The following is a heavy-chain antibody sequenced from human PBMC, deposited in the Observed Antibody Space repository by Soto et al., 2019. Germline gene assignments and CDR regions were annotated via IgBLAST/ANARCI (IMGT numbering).Heavy chain of an antibody. J-gene: IGHJ4*02. D-gene: IGHD1-1*01. Sequence: SETLSLTCTVSGGPIRSSSHYWGWIRQSPGTGLEWIGSIDESGDSYYNPSLKSRVTVFVDTSKNQFSLKLISVTGADSAIYYCAREGGYVDYWGQGTLVTVSS. CDR1: GGPIRSSSHY. V-gene: IGHV4-39*02. CDR3: AREGGYVDY. CDR2: IDESGDS.